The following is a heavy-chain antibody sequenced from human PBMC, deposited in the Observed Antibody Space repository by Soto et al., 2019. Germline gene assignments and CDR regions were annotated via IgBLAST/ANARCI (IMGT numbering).Heavy chain of an antibody. CDR3: ARLGGFYQSLDS. V-gene: IGHV4-30-4*01. CDR1: GCSISSGDYY. D-gene: IGHD3-22*01. CDR2: IYYTGTT. Sequence: PSETLSLTCTFSGCSISSGDYYWSWIRQPPGKGLEWIGYIYYTGTTTYNPSIKSRVTISVDSSKNQFSLNLTSVSAADTAVYYCARLGGFYQSLDSWGQGTLVTVSS. J-gene: IGHJ5*01.